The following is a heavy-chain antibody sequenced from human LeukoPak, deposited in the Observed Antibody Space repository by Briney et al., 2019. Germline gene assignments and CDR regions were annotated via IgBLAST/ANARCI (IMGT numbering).Heavy chain of an antibody. CDR3: AGRYCSGGICYFFDY. V-gene: IGHV3-53*01. CDR1: GFTVRGNS. J-gene: IGHJ4*02. CDR2: IWTDERT. D-gene: IGHD2-15*01. Sequence: GGSLRLSCAASGFTVRGNSMGWVRQAPGRGLDWVSTIWTDERTFYADSVKGRFTISRDESKNTLYLQMNNLGAEDTAVYYCAGRYCSGGICYFFDYWGQGTLVTVSS.